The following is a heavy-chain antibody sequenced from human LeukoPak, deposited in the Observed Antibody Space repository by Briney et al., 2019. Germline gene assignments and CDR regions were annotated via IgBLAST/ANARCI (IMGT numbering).Heavy chain of an antibody. CDR3: ATLPYYYDSSGSYYFDY. V-gene: IGHV3-53*05. Sequence: GGSLRLSCAASGFAVSDNYMSWVRQAPGKGLEWVSLIYSDGSAYYADSVKGRFTISRDNSKNTLYLQMNSLRVEDTAVYYCATLPYYYDSSGSYYFDYWGQGTLVTVSS. CDR2: IYSDGSA. D-gene: IGHD3-22*01. J-gene: IGHJ4*02. CDR1: GFAVSDNY.